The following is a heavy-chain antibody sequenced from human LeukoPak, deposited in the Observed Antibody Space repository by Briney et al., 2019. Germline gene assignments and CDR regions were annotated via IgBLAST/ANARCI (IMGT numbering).Heavy chain of an antibody. Sequence: GGSLRLSCAASGFTFSSYSMNWVRQAPGKGLEWVSSISSSSSYIYYADSVKGRFTISRDNAKNSLYLQMNSLRAEDTAVYYCARDRFITGTPGDYWGQGTLVTVSS. V-gene: IGHV3-21*01. J-gene: IGHJ4*02. D-gene: IGHD1-20*01. CDR3: ARDRFITGTPGDY. CDR1: GFTFSSYS. CDR2: ISSSSSYI.